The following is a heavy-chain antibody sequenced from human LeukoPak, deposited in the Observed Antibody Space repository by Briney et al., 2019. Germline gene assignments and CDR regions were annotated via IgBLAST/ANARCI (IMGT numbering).Heavy chain of an antibody. V-gene: IGHV4-34*01. CDR1: GGSFSGYY. Sequence: PSETLSLTCAVYGGSFSGYYWSWIRQTPGKGLEWIGEINHSGSTNYNPSLKSRVTISVDTSKNQFSLKLSSVTAADTAVYYCARGREVWSYWGQGTLVTVSS. D-gene: IGHD3-10*01. CDR2: INHSGST. CDR3: ARGREVWSY. J-gene: IGHJ4*02.